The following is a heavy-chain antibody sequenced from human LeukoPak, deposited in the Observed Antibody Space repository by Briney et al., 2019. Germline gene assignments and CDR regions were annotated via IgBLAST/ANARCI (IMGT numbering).Heavy chain of an antibody. Sequence: GGSLRLSCAASGFTFSSYAMHWVRQAPGKGLEWVAVISYDGSNKYYADSVKGRFTISRDNSKNTLYLQMNSLRAEDTAVYYCASWDSSSYFDYWGQGTLVAVSS. V-gene: IGHV3-30-3*01. D-gene: IGHD6-6*01. CDR3: ASWDSSSYFDY. CDR1: GFTFSSYA. J-gene: IGHJ4*02. CDR2: ISYDGSNK.